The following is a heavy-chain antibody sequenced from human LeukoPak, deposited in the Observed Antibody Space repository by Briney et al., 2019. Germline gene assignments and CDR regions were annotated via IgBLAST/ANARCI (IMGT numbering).Heavy chain of an antibody. J-gene: IGHJ4*02. CDR3: ARGQTIVGATGDF. D-gene: IGHD1-26*01. CDR1: GGSITSDY. CDR2: INHSGST. Sequence: ASETLSLTCTVSGGSITSDYWSWIRQPPGKGLEWIGEINHSGSTNYNPSLKSRVTISVDTSKNQFSLKLSSVAAADTAVYYCARGQTIVGATGDFWGQGTLVTVSS. V-gene: IGHV4-34*01.